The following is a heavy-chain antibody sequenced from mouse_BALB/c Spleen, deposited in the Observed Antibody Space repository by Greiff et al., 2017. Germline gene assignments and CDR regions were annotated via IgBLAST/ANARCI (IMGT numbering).Heavy chain of an antibody. V-gene: IGHV1-69*02. D-gene: IGHD1-1*01. CDR3: TRSGYGSNYFDY. CDR2: IYPSDSYT. J-gene: IGHJ2*01. CDR1: GYTFTSYW. Sequence: VQLQQPGAELVRPGASVKLSCKASGYTFTSYWINWVKQRPGQGLEWIGNIYPSDSYTNYNQKFKDKATLTVDKSSSTAYMQLSSPTSEDSAVYYCTRSGYGSNYFDYWGQGTTLTVSS.